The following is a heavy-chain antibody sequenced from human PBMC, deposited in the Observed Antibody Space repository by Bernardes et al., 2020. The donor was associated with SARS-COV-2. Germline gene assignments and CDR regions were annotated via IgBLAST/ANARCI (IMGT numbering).Heavy chain of an antibody. CDR3: ATVFCSTTSCYNPSDPYYYYFGLDV. CDR2: IYYSGTT. V-gene: IGHV4-39*01. J-gene: IGHJ6*02. CDR1: GGSIRNSPYY. Sequence: ETLSLTCTVPGGSIRNSPYYWGWIRQPPGKGLEWIGSIYYSGTTSYNPSLKSRITISVDTSKNQFSLKLTSVTAADTAVYYCATVFCSTTSCYNPSDPYYYYFGLDVWGQGTTVTVSS. D-gene: IGHD2-2*01.